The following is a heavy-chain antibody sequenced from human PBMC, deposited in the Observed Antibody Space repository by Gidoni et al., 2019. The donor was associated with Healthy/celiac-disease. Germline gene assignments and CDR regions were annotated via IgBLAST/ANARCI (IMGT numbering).Heavy chain of an antibody. CDR3: ATPHDYGDYNDYYYYGMDV. CDR2: IIPIFGTA. CDR1: GGTFSSYA. D-gene: IGHD4-17*01. Sequence: QVQLVQSGAEVKKPGSSVKVSCKASGGTFSSYAISWVRQAPGQGLEWMGGIIPIFGTANYAQKFQGRVTITADESTSTAYMELSSLRSEDTAVYYCATPHDYGDYNDYYYYGMDVWGQGTTVTVSS. V-gene: IGHV1-69*01. J-gene: IGHJ6*02.